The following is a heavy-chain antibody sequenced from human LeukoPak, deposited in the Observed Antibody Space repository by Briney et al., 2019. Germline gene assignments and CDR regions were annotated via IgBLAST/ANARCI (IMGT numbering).Heavy chain of an antibody. CDR2: IIPIFGTA. CDR3: ARGYYDFWSGPRALDY. J-gene: IGHJ4*02. D-gene: IGHD3-3*01. CDR1: GYTFTSYG. V-gene: IGHV1-69*13. Sequence: ASVKVSCKASGYTFTSYGISWVRQAPGQGLEWMGGIIPIFGTANYAQKFQGRVTITADESTSTAYMELSSLRSEDTAVYYCARGYYDFWSGPRALDYWGQGTLVTVSS.